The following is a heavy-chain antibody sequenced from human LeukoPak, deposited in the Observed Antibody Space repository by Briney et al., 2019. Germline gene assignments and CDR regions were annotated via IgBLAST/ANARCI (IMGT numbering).Heavy chain of an antibody. CDR2: IKKDGSEE. J-gene: IGHJ4*02. Sequence: GGSLRLSCTASGFSFSTSWMSWVRQTPGKGLEWVANIKKDGSEEYYVDSVKTRFTISRDNAKNSLYLQLNSLIVEDTAVYYCARPSTSVAGGDHWGQGTLVTVSS. V-gene: IGHV3-7*01. D-gene: IGHD6-19*01. CDR1: GFSFSTSW. CDR3: ARPSTSVAGGDH.